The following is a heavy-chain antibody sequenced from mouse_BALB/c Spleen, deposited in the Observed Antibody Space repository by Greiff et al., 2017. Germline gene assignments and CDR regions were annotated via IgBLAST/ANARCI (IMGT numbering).Heavy chain of an antibody. J-gene: IGHJ3*01. CDR2: IWAGGST. V-gene: IGHV2-9*02. D-gene: IGHD2-4*01. CDR3: ALYYDYDWFAY. CDR1: GFSLTSYG. Sequence: VKLMESGPGLVAPSQSLSITCTVSGFSLTSYGVHWVRQPPGKGLEWLGVIWAGGSTNYNSALMSRLSISKDNSKSQVFLKMNSLQTDDTAMYYCALYYDYDWFAYWGQGTLVTVSA.